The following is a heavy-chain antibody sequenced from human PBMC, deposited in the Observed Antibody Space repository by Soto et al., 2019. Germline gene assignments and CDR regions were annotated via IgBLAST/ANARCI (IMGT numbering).Heavy chain of an antibody. Sequence: QVQLQESGPGLVKPSQTLSLTCTVSGGSISSGCYYWSWIRQHPGNGMEWIGYIYYSGSTYYNPPPKSRVNISVDTSKNQFSLKLSSVTAADPAVYYCARDRRGYGDSSPHPGDYSYYDMDVWGQGTTVTVSS. CDR2: IYYSGST. V-gene: IGHV4-31*03. CDR3: ARDRRGYGDSSPHPGDYSYYDMDV. D-gene: IGHD4-17*01. J-gene: IGHJ6*02. CDR1: GGSISSGCYY.